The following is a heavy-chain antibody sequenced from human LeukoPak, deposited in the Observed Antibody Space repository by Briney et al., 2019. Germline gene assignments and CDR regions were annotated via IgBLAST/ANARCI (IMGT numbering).Heavy chain of an antibody. CDR1: GYSISSGYY. Sequence: SETLSLTCTVSGYSISSGYYWGWIRQPPGKGLEWIGSINHSGSTNYNPSLKSRVTISVDTSKNQFSLKLSSVTAADTAVYYCARGLGLLNWFDPWGQGTLVTVSS. D-gene: IGHD1-26*01. V-gene: IGHV4-38-2*02. CDR2: INHSGST. CDR3: ARGLGLLNWFDP. J-gene: IGHJ5*02.